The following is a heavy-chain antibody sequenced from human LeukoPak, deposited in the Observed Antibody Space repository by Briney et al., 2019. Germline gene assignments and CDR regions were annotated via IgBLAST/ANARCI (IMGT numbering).Heavy chain of an antibody. D-gene: IGHD3-3*01. CDR3: ARVRLEWLLSLDY. V-gene: IGHV3-7*01. J-gene: IGHJ4*02. CDR2: IKQDGSEK. CDR1: GFTFSSYW. Sequence: GGSLRLSCAASGFTFSSYWMSWVRQAPGKGLEWVANIKQDGSEKYYVDSVKGRFTISRDNAKNSLYLQMNSLRVEDTAVYYCARVRLEWLLSLDYWGQGTLVTVSS.